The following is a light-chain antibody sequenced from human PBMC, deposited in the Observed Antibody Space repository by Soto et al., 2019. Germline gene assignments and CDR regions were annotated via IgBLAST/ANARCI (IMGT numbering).Light chain of an antibody. Sequence: QSVLTQPPSVSGAPGQRVTISCTGSSSNIGAGYDVHWYQQLPGTAPKLLIYGNSNRPSGVPDRFSGSKSGTSASLAITGLQAEDVADYYCQSDDSSLSAVVFGGGTKLTVL. CDR3: QSDDSSLSAVV. CDR2: GNS. CDR1: SSNIGAGYD. V-gene: IGLV1-40*01. J-gene: IGLJ2*01.